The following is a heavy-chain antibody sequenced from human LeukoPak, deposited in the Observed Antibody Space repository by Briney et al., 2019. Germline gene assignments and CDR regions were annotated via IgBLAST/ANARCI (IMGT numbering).Heavy chain of an antibody. D-gene: IGHD6-13*01. CDR3: ARDVAAAAVYYFDY. CDR1: GFTFSSYA. Sequence: GRSLRLSCAASGFTFSSYAMHWVRQAPGKGLEWVAVISYDGSNKYYADSVKGRFTISRDNSKNTLYLQMNSLRAEDTAVYYCARDVAAAAVYYFDYWGQGTLITVSS. J-gene: IGHJ4*02. CDR2: ISYDGSNK. V-gene: IGHV3-30-3*01.